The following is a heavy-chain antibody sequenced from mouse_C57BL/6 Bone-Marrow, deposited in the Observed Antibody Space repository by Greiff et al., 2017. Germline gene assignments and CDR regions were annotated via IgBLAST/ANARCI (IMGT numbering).Heavy chain of an antibody. CDR3: ARRQLRPGAMDY. V-gene: IGHV1-64*01. J-gene: IGHJ4*01. D-gene: IGHD3-2*02. CDR1: GYTFTSYW. Sequence: QVQLQQPGAELVKPGASVKLSCKASGYTFTSYWMHWVKQRPGQGLEWIGMIHPNSGSTNYNEKFKSQATLTVDKSSSTAYMQLSSLTSEDSAVYYCARRQLRPGAMDYWGQGTSVTVSS. CDR2: IHPNSGST.